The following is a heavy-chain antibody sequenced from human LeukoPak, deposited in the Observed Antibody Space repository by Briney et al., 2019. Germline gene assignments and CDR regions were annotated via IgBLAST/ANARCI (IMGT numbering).Heavy chain of an antibody. CDR3: AKDSGDYDYDFDY. CDR2: ISSSGNT. J-gene: IGHJ4*02. Sequence: PGGSLRLSCAASGFTFSRSAMTWVRQTPGKGLDWVSSISSSGNTYYADSVKGRFTISRDNSKNTLYLQMNSLRAEDTAVYYCAKDSGDYDYDFDYWGQGTLVTVSS. V-gene: IGHV3-23*01. CDR1: GFTFSRSA. D-gene: IGHD4-17*01.